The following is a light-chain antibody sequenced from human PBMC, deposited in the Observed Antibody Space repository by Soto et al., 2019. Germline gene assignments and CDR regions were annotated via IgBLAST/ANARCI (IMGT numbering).Light chain of an antibody. V-gene: IGKV1-27*01. J-gene: IGKJ1*01. CDR2: AAS. Sequence: VKMTQSPSSLSASIRDRVTITCRASLPISNYLAWYQQKPGKIPNLLIYAASTLQAGVPSRFSGSGSGTEFTLTISSLQPDDFATYYCQQYNIYPWTFGQGTKVDIK. CDR3: QQYNIYPWT. CDR1: LPISNY.